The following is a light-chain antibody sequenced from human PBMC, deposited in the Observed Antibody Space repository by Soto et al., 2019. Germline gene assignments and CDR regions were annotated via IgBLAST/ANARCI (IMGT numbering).Light chain of an antibody. Sequence: DIQMTQSPSTLSASVGDRVTITCRASQSISSWLAWYQQKPGEAPKLLIYDASSLESGVPSRFSGSGSGTEFTLTISSLEPEDLGVYYCLHRMNWPLTFGQGTRLEI. CDR1: QSISSW. V-gene: IGKV1-5*01. CDR3: LHRMNWPLT. J-gene: IGKJ5*01. CDR2: DAS.